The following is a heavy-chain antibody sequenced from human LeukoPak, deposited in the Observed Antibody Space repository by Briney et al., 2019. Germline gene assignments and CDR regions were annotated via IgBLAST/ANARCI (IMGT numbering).Heavy chain of an antibody. CDR2: ISGRGGST. CDR1: GFTFSSYA. D-gene: IGHD4-17*01. CDR3: AKDRFHLYGDYAVGPKTNYYYYYGMDV. Sequence: GGSLRLSCAASGFTFSSYAMSWVRQAPGKGLEWVSAISGRGGSTYCADSVKGRFTISRDNSKNTLYLQMNSLRAEDTAVYYCAKDRFHLYGDYAVGPKTNYYYYYGMDVWGQGTTVTVSS. J-gene: IGHJ6*02. V-gene: IGHV3-23*01.